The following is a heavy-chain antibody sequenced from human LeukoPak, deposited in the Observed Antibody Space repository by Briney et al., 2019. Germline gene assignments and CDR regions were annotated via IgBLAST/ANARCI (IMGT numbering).Heavy chain of an antibody. CDR2: INPNSGGT. Sequence: GASVKVSCKASGYTFTGYYMHWVRQAPGQGLEWMGWINPNSGGTNYAQKFQGRVTMTRDTSISTAYMELSRLRSDDTAVYYCARDFYSITIFGVATSDNWFDPWGQGTLVTVSS. CDR1: GYTFTGYY. CDR3: ARDFYSITIFGVATSDNWFDP. V-gene: IGHV1-2*02. D-gene: IGHD3-3*01. J-gene: IGHJ5*02.